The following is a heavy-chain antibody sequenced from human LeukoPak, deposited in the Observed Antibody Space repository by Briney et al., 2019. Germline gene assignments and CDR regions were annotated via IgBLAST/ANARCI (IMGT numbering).Heavy chain of an antibody. D-gene: IGHD3-3*01. CDR2: INPNSGGT. V-gene: IGHV1-2*02. J-gene: IGHJ5*02. CDR3: ARSVGDFWSGYYNWFDP. Sequence: ASVKVSCKASGYTFTGYYMHWVRQAPGQGLEWMGWINPNSGGTNYAQEFQGRVTMTRDTSISTAYMELSRLRSDDTAVYYCARSVGDFWSGYYNWFDPWGQGTLVTVSS. CDR1: GYTFTGYY.